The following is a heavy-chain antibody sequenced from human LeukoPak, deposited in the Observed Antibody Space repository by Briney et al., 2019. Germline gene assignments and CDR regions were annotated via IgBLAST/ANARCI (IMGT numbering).Heavy chain of an antibody. CDR3: ARDYCSSTSCLFDY. V-gene: IGHV1-3*01. D-gene: IGHD2-2*01. J-gene: IGHJ4*02. CDR1: GYTFTSYA. Sequence: ASVKVSCKASGYTFTSYAMHWVRQAPGQRLEWMGWINAGNGNTKYSQKFQGRVTITRDTSASTAYMELSSLRSEDTAVYYCARDYCSSTSCLFDYWGQGTLVTVSS. CDR2: INAGNGNT.